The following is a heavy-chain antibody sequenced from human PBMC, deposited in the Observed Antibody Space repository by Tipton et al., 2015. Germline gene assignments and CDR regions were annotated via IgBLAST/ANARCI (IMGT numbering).Heavy chain of an antibody. CDR1: GDSISRSNYY. J-gene: IGHJ4*02. CDR3: ARKPVVRGAYYYFDY. V-gene: IGHV4-39*01. CDR2: IHYGGNT. Sequence: TLSLTCTVSGDSISRSNYYWDWIRQPPGMGLEWIASIHYGGNTPYNPSLMSRVTISVDTSKNQFSLTLNSVTAADTAFYYCARKPVVRGAYYYFDYWGQGTLVTVSS. D-gene: IGHD3-10*01.